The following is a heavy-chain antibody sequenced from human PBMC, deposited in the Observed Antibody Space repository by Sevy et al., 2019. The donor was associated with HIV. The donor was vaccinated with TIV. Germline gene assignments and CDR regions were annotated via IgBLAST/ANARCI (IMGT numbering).Heavy chain of an antibody. J-gene: IGHJ4*02. D-gene: IGHD4-4*01. Sequence: GGSLRLSCAASGFTFSSYAMSWVRQAPGNGLEWVSAISGSGGSTYYADSVKGRFTISRDNSKNTLYLQMNSLRAEDTAVYYCAKALSHYSNYFIIDYWGQGTLVTVSS. CDR3: AKALSHYSNYFIIDY. CDR1: GFTFSSYA. CDR2: ISGSGGST. V-gene: IGHV3-23*01.